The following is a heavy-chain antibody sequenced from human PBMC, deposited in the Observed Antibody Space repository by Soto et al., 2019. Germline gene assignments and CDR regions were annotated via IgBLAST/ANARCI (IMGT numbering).Heavy chain of an antibody. CDR2: IKSKTDGGTT. Sequence: GGSLRLSCAASGFTFSNAWMNWVRQAPGKGLEWVGRIKSKTDGGTTDYAAPVKGRFTISRDDSKNTLYLQMNSLKTEETAVYYCTTGHAYDYGWGSYRYDVLSGFDYWGQGTLVTVSS. CDR1: GFTFSNAW. D-gene: IGHD3-16*02. V-gene: IGHV3-15*07. CDR3: TTGHAYDYGWGSYRYDVLSGFDY. J-gene: IGHJ4*02.